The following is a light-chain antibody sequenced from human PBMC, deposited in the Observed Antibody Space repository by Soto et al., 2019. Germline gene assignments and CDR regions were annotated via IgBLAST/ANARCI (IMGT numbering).Light chain of an antibody. CDR3: QVWDSSSDHWV. CDR1: NIRNKS. J-gene: IGLJ3*02. CDR2: DDT. Sequence: SYELTQTPSVSVAPGQTARITCGGNNIRNKSVQWYQQKPGQDPVGVVYDDTNRPSGIPERFSGSNSGNTATLTISRVAAGDEADYYCQVWDSSSDHWVFGGGTKLTVL. V-gene: IGLV3-21*02.